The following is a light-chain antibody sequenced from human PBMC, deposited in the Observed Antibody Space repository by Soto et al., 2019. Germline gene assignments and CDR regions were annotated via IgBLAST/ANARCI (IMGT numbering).Light chain of an antibody. V-gene: IGLV7-46*01. Sequence: QAVVTQEPSLTVSPGGTVTLTCGSSTGAVTSGHYPHWFQQKPGQAPRTLIYDTSIKHSWTPARFSGSLLGGKAALTLSGAQPEDEADYYCLVIYTGVGEVFGTGTK. J-gene: IGLJ1*01. CDR1: TGAVTSGHY. CDR3: LVIYTGVGEV. CDR2: DTS.